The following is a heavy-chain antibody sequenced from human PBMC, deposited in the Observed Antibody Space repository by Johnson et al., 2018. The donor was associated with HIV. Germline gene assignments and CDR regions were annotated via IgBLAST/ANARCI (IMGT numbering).Heavy chain of an antibody. CDR2: ISGRGGST. Sequence: EVQLVESGGGLIQPGGSLRLSCEASGFTFSSYAMNWVRQAPGKGLEWVSAISGRGGSTYYADSVKGRFTISRDNSKNTLYLQLNSLRAEDTALYYCARDVGSGPAFDIWGQGTMVTVSS. D-gene: IGHD2-15*01. V-gene: IGHV3-23*04. J-gene: IGHJ3*02. CDR1: GFTFSSYA. CDR3: ARDVGSGPAFDI.